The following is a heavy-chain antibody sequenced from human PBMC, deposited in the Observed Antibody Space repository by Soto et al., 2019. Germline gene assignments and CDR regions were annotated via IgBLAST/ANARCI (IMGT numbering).Heavy chain of an antibody. Sequence: SQTLSLTCAISGDSVSSNSAAWNWIRQSPSRGLEWLGRTYYRSKWYNDYAVSVKSRITINPDTSKNQFSLQLNSVTPEDMAVYYCAREEAYYYDSSGYYSYWGQGTLVTVSS. CDR2: TYYRSKWYN. V-gene: IGHV6-1*01. J-gene: IGHJ4*02. CDR3: AREEAYYYDSSGYYSY. D-gene: IGHD3-22*01. CDR1: GDSVSSNSAA.